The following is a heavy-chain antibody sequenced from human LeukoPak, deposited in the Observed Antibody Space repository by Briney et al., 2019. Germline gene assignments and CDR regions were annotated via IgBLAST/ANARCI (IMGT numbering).Heavy chain of an antibody. CDR1: GGSFSGYY. CDR2: INHSGST. D-gene: IGHD3-3*01. V-gene: IGHV4-34*01. Sequence: SETLSLTCAVYGGSFSGYYWSWIRQPPGKGPEWIGEINHSGSTNYNPSLKSRVTISVDTSKNQFSLKLSSVTAADTAVYYCARGGGYDFWSGYGYYGMDVWGQGTTVTVSS. J-gene: IGHJ6*02. CDR3: ARGGGYDFWSGYGYYGMDV.